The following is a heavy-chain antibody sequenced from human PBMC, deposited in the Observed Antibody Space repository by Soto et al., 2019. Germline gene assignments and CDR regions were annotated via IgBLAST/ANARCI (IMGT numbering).Heavy chain of an antibody. CDR3: ARDPGFAVVHYYGMDV. CDR2: IWYDGSNK. V-gene: IGHV3-33*01. Sequence: PGGSLRLSCAASGFTFSSYGMHWVRQAPGKGLEWVAVIWYDGSNKYYADSVKGRFTISRDNSKNTLYLQMNSLRAEDTAVYYCARDPGFAVVHYYGMDVWGQGTTVTVSS. CDR1: GFTFSSYG. J-gene: IGHJ6*02. D-gene: IGHD2-21*01.